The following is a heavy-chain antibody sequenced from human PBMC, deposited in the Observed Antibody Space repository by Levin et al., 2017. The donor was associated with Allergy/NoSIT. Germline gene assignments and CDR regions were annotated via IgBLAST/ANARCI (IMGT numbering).Heavy chain of an antibody. J-gene: IGHJ4*02. CDR3: ARVWIDSGYDY. V-gene: IGHV3-21*01. CDR2: ISSRSSYI. CDR1: GFTFSSYS. D-gene: IGHD5-12*01. Sequence: KSGGSLRLSCAASGFTFSSYSMTWVRQAPGKGLEWVSSISSRSSYIYYADSVKGRFTISRDNAKNSLYLQMNSLRAEDTAVYYCARVWIDSGYDYWGQGTLVTVSS.